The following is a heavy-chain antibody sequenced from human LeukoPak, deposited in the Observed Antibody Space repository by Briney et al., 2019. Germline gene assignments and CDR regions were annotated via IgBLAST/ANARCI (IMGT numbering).Heavy chain of an antibody. CDR2: IKSKTDGGTT. V-gene: IGHV3-15*01. J-gene: IGHJ4*02. Sequence: GGSLSLSCAASGFTFSNAWMSWVRQAPGKGLEWVGRIKSKTDGGTTDYAAPVKGRFTISRDDSKNTLYLQMNSLKTEDTAVYYCTRSYKAYYFDYWGQGTLVTVSS. D-gene: IGHD1-26*01. CDR1: GFTFSNAW. CDR3: TRSYKAYYFDY.